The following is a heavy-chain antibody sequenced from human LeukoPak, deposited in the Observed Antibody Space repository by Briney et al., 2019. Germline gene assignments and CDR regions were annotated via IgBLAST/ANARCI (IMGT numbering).Heavy chain of an antibody. J-gene: IGHJ4*02. CDR1: GFTFSSYW. V-gene: IGHV3-48*04. Sequence: GGSLRLSCAASGFTFSSYWMSWVRQAPGKGLEWVSYISSSSSTIYYADSVKGRFTISRDNAKNSLYLQMNSLRAEDTAVYYCAREPFGIAVAGIFDYWGQGTLVTVSS. D-gene: IGHD6-19*01. CDR3: AREPFGIAVAGIFDY. CDR2: ISSSSSTI.